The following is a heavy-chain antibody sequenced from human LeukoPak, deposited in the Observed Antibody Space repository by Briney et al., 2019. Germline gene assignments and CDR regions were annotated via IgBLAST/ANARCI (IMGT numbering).Heavy chain of an antibody. D-gene: IGHD2-15*01. V-gene: IGHV4-38-2*01. CDR1: GYSISSGYY. J-gene: IGHJ4*02. CDR2: IYHSGST. CDR3: ARGVVVAATPVSPPFFDY. Sequence: SETLSLTCAVSGYSISSGYYWGWIRQPPGKGLEWIGSIYHSGSTYYNPSLKSRVTISVDTSKNQFSLKLSPVTAADTAVYYCARGVVVAATPVSPPFFDYWGQGTLVTVSS.